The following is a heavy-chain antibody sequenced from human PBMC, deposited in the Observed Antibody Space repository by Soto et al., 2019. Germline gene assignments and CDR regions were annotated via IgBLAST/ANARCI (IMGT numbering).Heavy chain of an antibody. CDR3: ARDKRWLGYYDY. D-gene: IGHD6-19*01. CDR1: GYTFTSYY. Sequence: ASVKVSCKASGYTFTSYYMHWVRQAPGQGLEWMGIINPSDGSTSYAQKFQGRVTMTRDTSTSTVYMGLSSLRSEDTAVYYCARDKRWLGYYDYWGQGTLVTVSS. J-gene: IGHJ4*02. CDR2: INPSDGST. V-gene: IGHV1-46*03.